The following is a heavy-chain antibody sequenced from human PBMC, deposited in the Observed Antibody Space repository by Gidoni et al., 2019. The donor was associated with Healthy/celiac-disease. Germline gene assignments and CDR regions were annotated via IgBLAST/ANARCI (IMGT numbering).Heavy chain of an antibody. D-gene: IGHD1-26*01. V-gene: IGHV3-30*18. CDR1: GVTFSSYG. CDR3: AKNEGGYFDY. CDR2: ISYDGSNK. J-gene: IGHJ4*02. Sequence: QVQLVASGGGVVQPGRSLGLSCAASGVTFSSYGKHWVRQAPGKGLEWVAVISYDGSNKYYADSVKGRFTISRDNSKNTLYLQMNSLRAEDTAVYYCAKNEGGYFDYWGQGTLVTVSS.